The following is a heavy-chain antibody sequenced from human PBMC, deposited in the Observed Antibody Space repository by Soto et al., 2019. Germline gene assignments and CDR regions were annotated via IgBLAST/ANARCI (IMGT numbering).Heavy chain of an antibody. CDR1: GFAFSSYV. D-gene: IGHD2-15*01. CDR2: IWYDGSNK. V-gene: IGHV3-33*01. J-gene: IGHJ4*02. Sequence: GGSLRLSCAPSGFAFSSYVMHGVPRAPGKGLEWVAVIWYDGSNKYYADSVKGRFTISRDNSKNTLYLQMNSLRAEDTAVYYCARAYCSGGSCPLQYWGQGTLVTVSS. CDR3: ARAYCSGGSCPLQY.